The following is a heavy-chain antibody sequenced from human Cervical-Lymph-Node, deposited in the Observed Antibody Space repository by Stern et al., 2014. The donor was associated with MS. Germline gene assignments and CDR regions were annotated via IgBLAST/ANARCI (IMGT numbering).Heavy chain of an antibody. Sequence: EVQLVESGGGLVQPGGSLRLSCVGSGFTFKNFALTWVRQAPGKGLEWSAGSGSDGATHFADSVRGRFSLSRDNSKNTLYLQMDSLRAEDTAVYYCGKDLFYWSADSWGQGSLVTVSS. D-gene: IGHD3-3*01. CDR2: SGSDGAT. CDR1: GFTFKNFA. V-gene: IGHV3-23*04. CDR3: GKDLFYWSADS. J-gene: IGHJ4*02.